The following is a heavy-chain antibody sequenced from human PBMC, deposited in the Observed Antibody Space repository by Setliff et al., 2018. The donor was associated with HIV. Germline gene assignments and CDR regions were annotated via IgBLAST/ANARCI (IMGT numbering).Heavy chain of an antibody. D-gene: IGHD4-4*01. V-gene: IGHV4-59*11. Sequence: SETLSLTCTVSGGSISGHYWSWIRQPPGKALEWIGYIYHSGSTNYNPSLKSRVTISVDTSKNKFSLKLSSVTAADTAVYYCARADSRRGAGYQYMDVWGKGTTVTVSS. CDR2: IYHSGST. CDR1: GGSISGHY. J-gene: IGHJ6*03. CDR3: ARADSRRGAGYQYMDV.